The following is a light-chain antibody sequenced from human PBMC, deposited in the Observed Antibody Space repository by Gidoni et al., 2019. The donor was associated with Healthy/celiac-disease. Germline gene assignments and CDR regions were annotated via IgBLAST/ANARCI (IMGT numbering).Light chain of an antibody. CDR3: QQSYSTPVT. Sequence: DIQMTQSPPSLSASVGDRVTITCRASQSISSYLNWYQQKPGKAPKLLIYAASSLQSGVPSRFSGSGSGTDFTLTISSLQPEDFATYYCQQSYSTPVTFGGGTKVEIK. CDR1: QSISSY. J-gene: IGKJ4*01. V-gene: IGKV1-39*01. CDR2: AAS.